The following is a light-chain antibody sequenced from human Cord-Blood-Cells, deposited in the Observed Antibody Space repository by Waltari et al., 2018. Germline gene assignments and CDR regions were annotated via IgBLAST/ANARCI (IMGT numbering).Light chain of an antibody. V-gene: IGLV1-40*01. J-gene: IGLJ1*01. CDR1: SSNIGAGYD. Sequence: QSVLTQPPSVSGAPGQRVTNSCTGSSSNIGAGYDVHWYQQLPGTAPKLLIYGNSNRPSGVPDRFSGSKSGTSDSLAITGLQAEDEADYYCQSYDSSLSGYVFGTGTKVTVL. CDR2: GNS. CDR3: QSYDSSLSGYV.